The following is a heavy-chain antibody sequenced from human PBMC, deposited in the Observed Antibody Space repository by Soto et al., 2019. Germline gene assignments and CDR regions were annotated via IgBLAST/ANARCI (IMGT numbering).Heavy chain of an antibody. J-gene: IGHJ5*02. CDR3: ARDSYGSLEWPTLPSDP. D-gene: IGHD3-3*01. CDR2: INPNSGGT. V-gene: IGHV1-2*02. Sequence: ASVKVSCKASGYTFTGYYMHWVRQAPGQGLEWMGWINPNSGGTNYAQKFQGRVTMTRDTSISTAYMELSRLRSDDTAVYYCARDSYGSLEWPTLPSDPWGQGTLVTVSS. CDR1: GYTFTGYY.